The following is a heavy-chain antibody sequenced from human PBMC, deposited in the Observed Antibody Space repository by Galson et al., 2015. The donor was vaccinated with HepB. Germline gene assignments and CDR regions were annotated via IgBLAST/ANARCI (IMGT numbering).Heavy chain of an antibody. J-gene: IGHJ4*02. CDR3: ARDLTPDRLGY. Sequence: SVKVSCKSSGYTFTSYYMHWVRQAPGQGLEWMGIINPSGGSTSYAQKFQGRVTMTRDTSTSTVYMELSSLRSEDTAVYYCARDLTPDRLGYWGQGTLVTVSS. V-gene: IGHV1-46*01. CDR1: GYTFTSYY. CDR2: INPSGGST.